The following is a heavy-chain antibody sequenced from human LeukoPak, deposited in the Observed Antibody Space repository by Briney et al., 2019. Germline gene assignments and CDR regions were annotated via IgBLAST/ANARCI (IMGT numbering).Heavy chain of an antibody. V-gene: IGHV3-30*04. CDR2: ISYDGSNK. J-gene: IGHJ4*02. D-gene: IGHD1-26*01. CDR1: GFTFSSYA. CDR3: AKDPEGPYVGYYFDY. Sequence: GGSLRLSCAASGFTFSSYAMHWVRQAPGKGLEWVAVISYDGSNKYYADSVKGRFTISRDNSKNTLYLQMNSLRAEDTAVYYCAKDPEGPYVGYYFDYWGQGTLVTVSS.